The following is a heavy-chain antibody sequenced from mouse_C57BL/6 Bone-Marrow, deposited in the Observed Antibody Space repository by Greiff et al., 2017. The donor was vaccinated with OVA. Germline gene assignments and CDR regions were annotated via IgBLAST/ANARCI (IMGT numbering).Heavy chain of an antibody. Sequence: QVQLQQPGAELVRPGTSVKLSCKASGYTFTSYWMHWVKQRPGQGLEWIGVIDPSDSYTNYNQKFKGKATLTVDTSSSTAYMQLSSLTSEDSAVYYCARERDYGYFDVWGTGTTVTVSS. CDR1: GYTFTSYW. J-gene: IGHJ1*03. V-gene: IGHV1-59*01. CDR2: IDPSDSYT. CDR3: ARERDYGYFDV.